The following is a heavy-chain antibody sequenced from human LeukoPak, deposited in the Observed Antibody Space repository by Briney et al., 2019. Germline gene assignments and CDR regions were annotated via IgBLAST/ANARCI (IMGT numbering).Heavy chain of an antibody. CDR1: GYTLTELS. Sequence: ASVKVSCKVSGYTLTELSMHWVRQAPGKGLEWMGGFDPEDGETIYAQKFQGRVTMTEDTSTDTAYMELSSLRSEDTAVYYCATGGLYSSGWPEGYWGQGTLVTVSS. J-gene: IGHJ4*02. CDR3: ATGGLYSSGWPEGY. CDR2: FDPEDGET. V-gene: IGHV1-24*01. D-gene: IGHD6-19*01.